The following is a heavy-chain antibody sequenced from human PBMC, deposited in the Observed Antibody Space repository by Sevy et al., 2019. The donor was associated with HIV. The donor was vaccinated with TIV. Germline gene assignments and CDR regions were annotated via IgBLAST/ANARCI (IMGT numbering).Heavy chain of an antibody. D-gene: IGHD1-26*01. J-gene: IGHJ3*02. CDR1: GGSISSSSYY. CDR2: IYYSGST. V-gene: IGHV4-39*01. Sequence: SETLSLTCTVSGGSISSSSYYWGWIRQPPGKGLEWIGGIYYSGSTYYNPSLKSRVTISVDTSKNQFSLKLSSVTAADTAVYYCARSRVGANTVDAFDIWGQGTMVTVSS. CDR3: ARSRVGANTVDAFDI.